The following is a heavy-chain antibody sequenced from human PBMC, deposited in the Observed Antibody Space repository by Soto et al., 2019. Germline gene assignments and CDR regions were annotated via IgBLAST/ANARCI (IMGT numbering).Heavy chain of an antibody. CDR2: ISAYNGNT. V-gene: IGHV1-18*04. J-gene: IGHJ6*02. D-gene: IGHD3-9*01. CDR1: GYTFTSYC. Sequence: ASVKVSCKSSGYTFTSYCISWVRQAPGQGLEWMGWISAYNGNTNYAQKLQGRVTMTTDTSTSTAYMELRSLRSDDTAVYYCARDSRYFDWLFNGMDVWGQGTTVTVPS. CDR3: ARDSRYFDWLFNGMDV.